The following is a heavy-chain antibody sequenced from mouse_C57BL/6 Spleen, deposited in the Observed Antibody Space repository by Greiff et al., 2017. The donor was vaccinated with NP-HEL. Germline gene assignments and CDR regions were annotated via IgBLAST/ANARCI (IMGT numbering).Heavy chain of an antibody. J-gene: IGHJ2*01. V-gene: IGHV2-2*01. D-gene: IGHD1-1*02. CDR3: ARGWSYYFDY. CDR2: IWSGGST. CDR1: GFSLTSYG. Sequence: QVQPKQSGPGLVQPSQSLSITCTVSGFSLTSYGVHWVRQSPRKGLEWLGVIWSGGSTDCNAAFISRLSISKDNSKSQVFFKMNSLQADDTAIYYCARGWSYYFDYWGQGTTLTVSS.